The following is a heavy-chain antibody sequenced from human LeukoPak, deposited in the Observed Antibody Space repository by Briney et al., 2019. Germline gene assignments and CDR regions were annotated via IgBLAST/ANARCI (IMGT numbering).Heavy chain of an antibody. D-gene: IGHD1-7*01. CDR1: GYTFTRYG. Sequence: ASVKVSCKASGYTFTRYGISWVRQAPGQGLQWLGWISASNGNTNYAQKLRDRVTMSTDTSTGTAYLDVRSLTSDDTAVYYCARDHSNWNYAPDFWGQGTLVIVSS. J-gene: IGHJ4*02. V-gene: IGHV1-18*01. CDR3: ARDHSNWNYAPDF. CDR2: ISASNGNT.